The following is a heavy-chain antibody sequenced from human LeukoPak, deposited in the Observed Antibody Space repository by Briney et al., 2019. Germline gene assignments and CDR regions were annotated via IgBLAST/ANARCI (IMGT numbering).Heavy chain of an antibody. CDR2: FDPEDGET. D-gene: IGHD4-17*01. Sequence: ASVKVSRKASGGTFSSYAISWVRQAPGKGLEWMGGFDPEDGETIYAQKFQGRVTMTEDTFTDTAYMELSSLRSEDTAVYYCATDHPTTDAFDIWGQGTMVTVSS. CDR3: ATDHPTTDAFDI. V-gene: IGHV1-24*01. J-gene: IGHJ3*02. CDR1: GGTFSSYA.